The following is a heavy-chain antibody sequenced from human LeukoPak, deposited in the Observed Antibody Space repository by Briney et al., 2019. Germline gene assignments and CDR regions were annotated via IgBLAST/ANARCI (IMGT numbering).Heavy chain of an antibody. CDR3: AKRVSSSWYGGDY. V-gene: IGHV3-23*01. CDR2: ISGSGGST. CDR1: GFTFSSYA. Sequence: GGSLRLSCAASGFTFSSYAMSWVRQAPGKGLEWVSAISGSGGSTYYADSVKGRFTISRDSSKNTLYLQMNSLRAEDTAVYYCAKRVSSSWYGGDYWGQGTLVTVSS. J-gene: IGHJ4*02. D-gene: IGHD6-13*01.